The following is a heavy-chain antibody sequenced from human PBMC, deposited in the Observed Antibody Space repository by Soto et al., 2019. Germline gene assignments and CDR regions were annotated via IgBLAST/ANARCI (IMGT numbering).Heavy chain of an antibody. CDR1: GGSISGYY. V-gene: IGHV4-59*01. D-gene: IGHD3-3*01. CDR2: IYYSGST. CDR3: ARTYYDFWSGYWRWFDP. J-gene: IGHJ5*02. Sequence: PSETLSLTCTVSGGSISGYYWSWIRQPPGKGLEWIGYIYYSGSTNYNPSLKSRVTISIDTSKNQFSLKLSSVTDADTAVYYCARTYYDFWSGYWRWFDPWGQGTLVTVSS.